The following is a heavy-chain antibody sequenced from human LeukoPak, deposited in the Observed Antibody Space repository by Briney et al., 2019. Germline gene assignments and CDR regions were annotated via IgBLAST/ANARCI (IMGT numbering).Heavy chain of an antibody. CDR3: ATKQWLPPGKYYFDY. CDR2: MYYSGST. Sequence: PSETLSLTCTVSGYSISSGYYWGWIRQPPGKGPEWIGTMYYSGSTYYNPSLKSRVTMSVDTSKNQISLKLSSVTAADTAVYYCATKQWLPPGKYYFDYWGQGTLVTVSS. CDR1: GYSISSGYY. D-gene: IGHD6-19*01. J-gene: IGHJ4*02. V-gene: IGHV4-38-2*02.